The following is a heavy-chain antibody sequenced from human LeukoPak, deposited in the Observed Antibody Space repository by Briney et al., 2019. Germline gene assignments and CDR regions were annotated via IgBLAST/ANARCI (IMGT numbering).Heavy chain of an antibody. V-gene: IGHV4-34*01. D-gene: IGHD1-1*01. CDR2: INHSGST. J-gene: IGHJ4*02. Sequence: PSETLSLTCAVYGGSFSGYYWSWIRQPPGKGLEWIGEINHSGSTNYNPSLKSRVTISVDTSKNQFSLKLSSVTAADTAVYYCASTTTGTGTTHGYWGQGTLVTVSS. CDR3: ASTTTGTGTTHGY. CDR1: GGSFSGYY.